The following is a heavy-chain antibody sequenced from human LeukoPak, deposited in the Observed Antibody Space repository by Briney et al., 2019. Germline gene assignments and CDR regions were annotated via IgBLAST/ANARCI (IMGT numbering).Heavy chain of an antibody. D-gene: IGHD5-12*01. Sequence: ASVKVSCKASGYTFTSYDINWVRQATGQGLEWMGWMNPNSGNTGYAQKFQGRVTMTRNTSISTAYMELSSLRSDDTAVYYCARVANSGYDFYYYYGMDVWGQGTTVTVSS. V-gene: IGHV1-8*01. J-gene: IGHJ6*02. CDR2: MNPNSGNT. CDR3: ARVANSGYDFYYYYGMDV. CDR1: GYTFTSYD.